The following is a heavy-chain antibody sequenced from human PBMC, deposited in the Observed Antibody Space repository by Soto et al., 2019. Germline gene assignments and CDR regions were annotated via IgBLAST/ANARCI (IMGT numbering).Heavy chain of an antibody. V-gene: IGHV1-69*13. J-gene: IGHJ5*02. CDR1: GGTFSSYA. CDR2: IIPIFGTA. CDR3: LVVPASMLGQTHAMNWFDP. D-gene: IGHD2-2*01. Sequence: SLKVSCKASGGTFSSYAIGWVRQATGQGLEWMGGIIPIFGTANYAQKFQGRVTITADESTSTAYMELSSLRSEDTAVYYCLVVPASMLGQTHAMNWFDPWGQGTLVTVSS.